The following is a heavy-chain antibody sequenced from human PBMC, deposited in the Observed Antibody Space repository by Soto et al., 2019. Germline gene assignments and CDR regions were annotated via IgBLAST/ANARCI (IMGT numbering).Heavy chain of an antibody. Sequence: GPSVKVSCKASGYTFTSYAMHWVRQAPGQRLEWMGWINAGNGNTKYSQKFQGRVTITRDTSASTAYMELSSLRSEDTAVYYCARYALTGYYSYYFDYWGQGTLVTVSS. CDR3: ARYALTGYYSYYFDY. D-gene: IGHD3-9*01. J-gene: IGHJ4*02. CDR1: GYTFTSYA. CDR2: INAGNGNT. V-gene: IGHV1-3*01.